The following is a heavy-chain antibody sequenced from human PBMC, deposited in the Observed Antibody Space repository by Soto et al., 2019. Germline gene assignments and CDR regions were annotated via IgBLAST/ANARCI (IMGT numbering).Heavy chain of an antibody. J-gene: IGHJ6*02. V-gene: IGHV4-59*11. CDR2: IYYSGST. D-gene: IGHD5-12*01. Sequence: PSETLSLTCTVSGGSISPHYWSWIRQPPGKGLVWIGYIYYSGSTNYNPSLKSRVTISVDTSKNQFSLKLTSVTAADTAVYYCAREYWLNYYYYGMDVWGQGTTVTVS. CDR1: GGSISPHY. CDR3: AREYWLNYYYYGMDV.